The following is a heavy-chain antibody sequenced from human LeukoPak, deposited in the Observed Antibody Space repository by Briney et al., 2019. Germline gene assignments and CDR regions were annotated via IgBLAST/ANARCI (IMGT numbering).Heavy chain of an antibody. CDR1: GGSISSGDYY. Sequence: SETLSLTCTVSGGSISSGDYYWSWIRQPPGKGLEWIGYIYYSGSTYYNPSLKSRVTISVDTSKNQFSLKLSSVTAADTAVYYCARVRRYCSSTSCYNFDYWGQGTLDTVSS. J-gene: IGHJ4*02. CDR2: IYYSGST. CDR3: ARVRRYCSSTSCYNFDY. V-gene: IGHV4-30-4*01. D-gene: IGHD2-2*02.